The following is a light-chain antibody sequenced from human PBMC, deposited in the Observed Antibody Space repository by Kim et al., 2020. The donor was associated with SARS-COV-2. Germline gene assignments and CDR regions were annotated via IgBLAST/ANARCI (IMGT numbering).Light chain of an antibody. J-gene: IGLJ3*02. Sequence: GFSVKLNCTLRSGHSSYIIAWHQQQPGKAPRYLINVDGSGDYNRGSAVPDRFSGSSSGADRYITISNLQSEDEADYYCETWDSETVFGGGTQLTVL. CDR3: ETWDSETV. V-gene: IGLV4-60*03. CDR2: VDGSGDY. CDR1: SGHSSYI.